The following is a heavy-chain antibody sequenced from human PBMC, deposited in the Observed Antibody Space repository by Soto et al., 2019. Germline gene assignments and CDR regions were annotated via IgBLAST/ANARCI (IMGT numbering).Heavy chain of an antibody. CDR2: INPSGGST. CDR3: ARGDDIVATITRYLGSELIDY. CDR1: GYTFTSYY. V-gene: IGHV1-46*03. J-gene: IGHJ4*02. Sequence: ASVKVSCKASGYTFTSYYMHWVRQAPGQGLEWMGIINPSGGSTSYAQKFQGRVTMTRDTSTSTVYMELSSLRSEDTAVYYCARGDDIVATITRYLGSELIDYWGQGTLVTVSS. D-gene: IGHD5-12*01.